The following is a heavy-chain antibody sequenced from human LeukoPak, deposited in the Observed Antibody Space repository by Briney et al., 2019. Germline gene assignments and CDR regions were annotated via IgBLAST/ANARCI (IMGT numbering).Heavy chain of an antibody. J-gene: IGHJ5*02. D-gene: IGHD3-10*01. Sequence: SETLSLTCTVSGGSISSSSYYWGWIRQPPGKGLEWIGSIYYSGSTYYNPSLKSRVTISVDTSKNQFSLKLSSVTAADTAVYYCARLIRITMVRGAVNWFDPWGQGTLVTVSS. V-gene: IGHV4-39*01. CDR3: ARLIRITMVRGAVNWFDP. CDR1: GGSISSSSYY. CDR2: IYYSGST.